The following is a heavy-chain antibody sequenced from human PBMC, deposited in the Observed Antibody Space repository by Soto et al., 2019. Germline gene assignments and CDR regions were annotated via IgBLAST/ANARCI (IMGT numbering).Heavy chain of an antibody. V-gene: IGHV1-3*01. J-gene: IGHJ4*02. CDR2: INAGNGNT. D-gene: IGHD1-26*01. CDR1: GYTFTSYA. Sequence: GPSVKVSCKASGYTFTSYAMHWVRQAPGQRLEWMGWINAGNGNTKYSQKFQGRVTITRDTSASTAYMELNSLRSEDTAVYYCASASGSYRYYFDYWGQGTLVTVSS. CDR3: ASASGSYRYYFDY.